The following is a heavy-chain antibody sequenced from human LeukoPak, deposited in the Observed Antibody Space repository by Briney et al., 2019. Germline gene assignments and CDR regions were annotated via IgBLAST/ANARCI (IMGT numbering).Heavy chain of an antibody. CDR2: ISSSGSPI. CDR1: GFTFSDYY. CDR3: AKPIAITMIVVVIVKN. Sequence: GGSLRLSCAASGFTFSDYYMSWIRQAPGKGLEWVSYISSSGSPIYYADSVKGRFTISRDNAKNSLYLQMNSLRAEDTALYYCAKPIAITMIVVVIVKNWGQGTLVTVSS. V-gene: IGHV3-11*01. D-gene: IGHD3-22*01. J-gene: IGHJ4*02.